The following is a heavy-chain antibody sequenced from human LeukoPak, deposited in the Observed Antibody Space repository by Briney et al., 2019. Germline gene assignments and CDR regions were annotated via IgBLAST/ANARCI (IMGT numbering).Heavy chain of an antibody. J-gene: IGHJ4*02. V-gene: IGHV3-23*01. CDR2: ISATGGTT. CDR3: AKDYPDFDY. Sequence: GGSLRLSCAASGFTFRTYAMTWVRHTPGRGLEWVSGISATGGTTYYADSAKGRFTISRDNSKNTLYLQMNSLRAEDTAVYYCAKDYPDFDYWGQGTLVTVSS. CDR1: GFTFRTYA.